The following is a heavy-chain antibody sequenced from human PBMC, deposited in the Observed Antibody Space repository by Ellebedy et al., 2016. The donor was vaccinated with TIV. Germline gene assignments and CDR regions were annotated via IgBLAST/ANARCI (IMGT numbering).Heavy chain of an antibody. CDR1: GFTVSSNY. CDR3: AKTIGYLEY. D-gene: IGHD3-22*01. Sequence: GESLKISXAASGFTVSSNYMSWVRQAPGKGLEWVSVISGSGGTTYYADSVKGRFTISRDNSKNTLYLQMNSLRVEDTAVYYCAKTIGYLEYWGQGTLVTVSS. CDR2: ISGSGGTT. J-gene: IGHJ4*02. V-gene: IGHV3-23*01.